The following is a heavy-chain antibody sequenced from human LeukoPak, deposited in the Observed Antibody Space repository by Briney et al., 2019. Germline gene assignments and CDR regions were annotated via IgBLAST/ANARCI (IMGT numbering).Heavy chain of an antibody. Sequence: GGSLRLSCAASGFTFSSFGMNWVRQAPGKGLEWVSYISTTSSTIFYADSVKGRFTISRDNAKNFLYLQMNSLRAEDTAVYYCARTYYDILTGYNPYFDYWGQGILVTVSS. CDR2: ISTTSSTI. CDR1: GFTFSSFG. V-gene: IGHV3-48*04. J-gene: IGHJ4*02. D-gene: IGHD3-9*01. CDR3: ARTYYDILTGYNPYFDY.